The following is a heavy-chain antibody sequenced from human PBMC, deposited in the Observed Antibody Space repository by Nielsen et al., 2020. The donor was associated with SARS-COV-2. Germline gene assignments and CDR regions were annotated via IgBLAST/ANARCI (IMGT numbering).Heavy chain of an antibody. V-gene: IGHV3-49*04. CDR2: IRSKAYGGTT. CDR1: GFTFSSYE. Sequence: GESLKISCAASGFTFSSYEMNWVRQAPGKGLEWVGFIRSKAYGGTTEYAASVKGRFTISRDDSKSIAYLQMNSLKTEDTAVYYCTRVLSYSSSWFYYYYYGMDVWGQGTTVTVSS. CDR3: TRVLSYSSSWFYYYYYGMDV. J-gene: IGHJ6*02. D-gene: IGHD6-13*01.